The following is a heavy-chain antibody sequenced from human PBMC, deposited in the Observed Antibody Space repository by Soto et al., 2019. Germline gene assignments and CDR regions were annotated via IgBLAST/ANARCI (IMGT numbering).Heavy chain of an antibody. CDR1: GFTFSSYS. D-gene: IGHD6-19*01. CDR3: ARGYSSGRGAFDI. CDR2: ISSGSGTM. V-gene: IGHV3-48*01. Sequence: GGSLRVSCAASGFTFSSYSMNWVHQAPGKGLEWVSYISSGSGTMYYADSVKGRFTISRDNAKNPLYLQMNSLRAEDTAEYYCARGYSSGRGAFDIWGQGTMVTVSS. J-gene: IGHJ3*02.